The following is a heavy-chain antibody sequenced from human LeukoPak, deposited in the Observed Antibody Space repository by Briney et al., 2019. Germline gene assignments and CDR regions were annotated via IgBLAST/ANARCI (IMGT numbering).Heavy chain of an antibody. Sequence: GGSLRLSCAASRFTFSSYGMHWVRQAPGKGLEWVAYIQYDGSNEQYADSMKGRFSISRDSSKNILYLQMNSLRAEDTAVYYCAKDRCSNGVGCYYYYMDVWGKGTTVTISS. CDR3: AKDRCSNGVGCYYYYMDV. CDR1: RFTFSSYG. J-gene: IGHJ6*03. D-gene: IGHD2-8*01. V-gene: IGHV3-30*02. CDR2: IQYDGSNE.